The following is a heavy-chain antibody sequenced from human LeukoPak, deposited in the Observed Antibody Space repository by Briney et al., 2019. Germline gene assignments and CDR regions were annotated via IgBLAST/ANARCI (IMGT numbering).Heavy chain of an antibody. V-gene: IGHV3-15*01. CDR1: GFAFSSYW. CDR3: ASGYTYYYGSGSYH. Sequence: GGSLRLSCAASGFAFSSYWMHWVRQAPGKGLEWVGRIKSKGSGGTTAYATAVKGRFTISRDDSKTMVYLQMNSLRTEDTAMYYCASGYTYYYGSGSYHWGQGTLVTVSS. J-gene: IGHJ4*02. CDR2: IKSKGSGGTT. D-gene: IGHD3-10*01.